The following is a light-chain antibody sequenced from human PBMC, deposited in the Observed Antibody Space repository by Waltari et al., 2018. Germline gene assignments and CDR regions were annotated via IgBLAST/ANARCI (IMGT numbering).Light chain of an antibody. CDR3: QHRSSWPWT. CDR2: DAS. CDR1: QSVSSD. V-gene: IGKV3-11*01. J-gene: IGKJ1*01. Sequence: EIVLTQSPATLSLSPGERATLSCRASQSVSSDLAWYQQKPGQGPRLLIYDASNRATGIPARFSGSGSETDFTLTISSLEPEDFAVYYCQHRSSWPWTFGQGTKVDVK.